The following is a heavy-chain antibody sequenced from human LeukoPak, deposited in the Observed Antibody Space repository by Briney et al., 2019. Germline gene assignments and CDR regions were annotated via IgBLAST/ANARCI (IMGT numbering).Heavy chain of an antibody. CDR3: ARLVAAANNWFDP. D-gene: IGHD6-13*01. Sequence: PGGSLRLSCAASGFIFNNYGLVWVRQAPGKGLEWVSAISNDGGGTTYADFVKGRFSVSRDNSKNTLYLQMNSLRAEDTAVYYCARLVAAANNWFDPWGQGTLVTVSS. CDR1: GFIFNNYG. J-gene: IGHJ5*02. V-gene: IGHV3-23*01. CDR2: ISNDGGGT.